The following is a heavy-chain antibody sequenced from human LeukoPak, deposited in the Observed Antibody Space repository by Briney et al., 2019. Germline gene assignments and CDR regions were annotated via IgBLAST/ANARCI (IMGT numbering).Heavy chain of an antibody. D-gene: IGHD6-19*01. Sequence: GGSLRLSCAASGFSVSSNYMNWVRQAPGKGLEWVSAIYTGGTTYYADSVKGRFTISRDNSKNTLYLQMNNQRAEDSALYFCARDKLGSGYASDFDYWGQETLVTVSS. CDR3: ARDKLGSGYASDFDY. CDR1: GFSVSSNY. J-gene: IGHJ4*02. V-gene: IGHV3-66*02. CDR2: IYTGGTT.